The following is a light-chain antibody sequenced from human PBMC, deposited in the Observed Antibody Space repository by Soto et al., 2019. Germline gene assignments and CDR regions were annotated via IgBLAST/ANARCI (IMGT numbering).Light chain of an antibody. V-gene: IGKV2-28*01. Sequence: DIVMTQSPLSLPVTPGEPASNSCRSSQSLLHSNGYNYLDWYLQKPGQSPQLLIYLGSNRASGXPXRFSGSGSGTDFTLKISRVEAEDVGVYYCMQALQTPKFGQGTKVEIK. CDR3: MQALQTPK. J-gene: IGKJ1*01. CDR1: QSLLHSNGYNY. CDR2: LGS.